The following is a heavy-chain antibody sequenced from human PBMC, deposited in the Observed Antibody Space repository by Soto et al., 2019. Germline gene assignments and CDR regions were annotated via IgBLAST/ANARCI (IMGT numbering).Heavy chain of an antibody. Sequence: GSLRLSCAASGFSFRNAWMNWVRQAPGKGLEWVGRIKSKTDGGTTGRFTISRDDSKSTLYLQMNSLTTEDTAVYYCTTGLYNSGGVDYWGQGTLVSDSS. CDR3: TTGLYNSGGVDY. D-gene: IGHD2-15*01. CDR2: IKSKTDGGTT. V-gene: IGHV3-15*07. CDR1: GFSFRNAW. J-gene: IGHJ4*02.